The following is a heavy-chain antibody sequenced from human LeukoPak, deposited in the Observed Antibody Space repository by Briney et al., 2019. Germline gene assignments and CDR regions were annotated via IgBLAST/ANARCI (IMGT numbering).Heavy chain of an antibody. CDR1: GGSISSGGYS. J-gene: IGHJ4*02. D-gene: IGHD6-13*01. V-gene: IGHV4-30-2*01. Sequence: PSQTLSLTCAVSGGSISSGGYSWIWLRQPPGQGLVWIGYIYHSGSTYYNPSLKSRVTISVDRSKNQFSLKLSSVTAADTAVYYCARGSDSSSWTFDYWGQGTLVTVSS. CDR2: IYHSGST. CDR3: ARGSDSSSWTFDY.